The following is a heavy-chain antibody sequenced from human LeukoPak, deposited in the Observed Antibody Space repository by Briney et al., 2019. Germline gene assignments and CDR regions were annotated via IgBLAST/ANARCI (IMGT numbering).Heavy chain of an antibody. CDR3: ARESGQLRYFDWPRSWFDP. D-gene: IGHD3-9*01. Sequence: ASVKVSCKASGYTFTGYYRHWVRQAPGQGLEWMGWINPNSGGTNYAQKFQGRVTMTRDTSISTAYMELSRLRSDDTAVYYCARESGQLRYFDWPRSWFDPWGQGTLVTVSS. CDR2: INPNSGGT. CDR1: GYTFTGYY. J-gene: IGHJ5*02. V-gene: IGHV1-2*02.